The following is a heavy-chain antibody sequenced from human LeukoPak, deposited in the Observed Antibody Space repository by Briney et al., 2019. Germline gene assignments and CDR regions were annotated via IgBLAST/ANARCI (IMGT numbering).Heavy chain of an antibody. CDR3: GGDDFWSGYRAFDI. Sequence: PSKTLSLTXTVSDGSISSYYWSWLGQPPGKALGWIGRIYTSGSTTYNPSLKSRVTMSVHTSKNQFSLKLGSVTGADTALFYCGGDDFWSGYRAFDIWGQGTMVTVSS. D-gene: IGHD3-3*01. V-gene: IGHV4-4*07. CDR1: DGSISSYY. CDR2: IYTSGST. J-gene: IGHJ3*02.